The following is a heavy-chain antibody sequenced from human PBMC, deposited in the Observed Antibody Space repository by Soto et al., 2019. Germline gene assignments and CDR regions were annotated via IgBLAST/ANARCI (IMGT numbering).Heavy chain of an antibody. CDR2: ISYDGSNK. Sequence: GGSLRLSCAASGFTFSSYGMHWVRQAPGKGLEWVAVISYDGSNKYYADSVKGRFTISRDNSKNTLYLQMNSLRAEDTAVYYCANFIAVAGKSQLDYWGQGTLVTVSS. V-gene: IGHV3-30*18. J-gene: IGHJ4*02. CDR3: ANFIAVAGKSQLDY. D-gene: IGHD6-19*01. CDR1: GFTFSSYG.